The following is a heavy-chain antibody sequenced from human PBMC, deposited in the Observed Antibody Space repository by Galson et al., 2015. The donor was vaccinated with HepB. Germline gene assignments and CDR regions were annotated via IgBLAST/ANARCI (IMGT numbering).Heavy chain of an antibody. D-gene: IGHD2-15*01. J-gene: IGHJ6*02. V-gene: IGHV1-69*02. CDR2: IIPILGIA. CDR1: GGTFSSYT. Sequence: SVKVSCKASGGTFSSYTISWVRQAPGQGLEWMGRIIPILGIANYAQKFQGRVTITADKSTSTAYMELSSLRSEDTAVYYCAAYNYCSGGSCYYYYYYYGMDVWGQGTTVTVSS. CDR3: AAYNYCSGGSCYYYYYYYGMDV.